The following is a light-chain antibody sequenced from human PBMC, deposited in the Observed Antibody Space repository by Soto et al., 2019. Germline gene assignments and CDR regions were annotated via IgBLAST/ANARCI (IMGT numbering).Light chain of an antibody. CDR2: AAS. V-gene: IGKV1-39*01. CDR3: QQSYSTPFT. Sequence: DIQMTQSPFSLSASVGDRVTITCRASQSISSYLNWYQQKPGKAPNLLIYAASSLQSGVPSRFSGSASGTDFTLTISSLHPEDFATYYCQQSYSTPFTFGQGTKV. J-gene: IGKJ2*01. CDR1: QSISSY.